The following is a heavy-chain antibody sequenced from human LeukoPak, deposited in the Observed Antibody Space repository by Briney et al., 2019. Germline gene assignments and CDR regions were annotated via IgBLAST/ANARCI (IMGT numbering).Heavy chain of an antibody. Sequence: GGSLRLSCAASGFTFSSYSMNWVRQAPGKGLEWVSSISSSSSYIYYADSVKGRFTISRDNAKNSLYLQMNSLRAEDTAVYYCASDLRTYYYGSGSYSPGAFDYWGQGTLVTVSS. J-gene: IGHJ4*02. CDR1: GFTFSSYS. CDR2: ISSSSSYI. D-gene: IGHD3-10*01. CDR3: ASDLRTYYYGSGSYSPGAFDY. V-gene: IGHV3-21*01.